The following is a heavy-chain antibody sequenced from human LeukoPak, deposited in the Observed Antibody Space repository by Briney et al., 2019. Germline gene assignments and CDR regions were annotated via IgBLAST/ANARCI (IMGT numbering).Heavy chain of an antibody. CDR3: AKDEITMIVVALTGAFDI. Sequence: GGSLRLSCAASGFTFSSYGTHWVRQAPGKGLEWVAVISYDGSNKYYADSVKGRFTISRDNSKNTLYLQMNSLRAEDTAVYYCAKDEITMIVVALTGAFDIWGQGTMVTVSS. CDR2: ISYDGSNK. D-gene: IGHD3-22*01. CDR1: GFTFSSYG. J-gene: IGHJ3*02. V-gene: IGHV3-30*18.